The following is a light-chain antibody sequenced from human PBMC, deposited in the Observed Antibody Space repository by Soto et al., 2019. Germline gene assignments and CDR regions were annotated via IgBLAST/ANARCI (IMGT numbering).Light chain of an antibody. CDR2: AAS. J-gene: IGKJ5*01. V-gene: IGKV1-9*01. CDR3: QQLNSYPRT. Sequence: DIQMTQSPYSLSAFVGDRVTITCRASQSIASYLNWYQQKPGKAPKFLIYAASTLQSGVPSRFSGSGSGTEFTLTISSLQPEDFATYYCQQLNSYPRTFGQGTRLEIK. CDR1: QSIASY.